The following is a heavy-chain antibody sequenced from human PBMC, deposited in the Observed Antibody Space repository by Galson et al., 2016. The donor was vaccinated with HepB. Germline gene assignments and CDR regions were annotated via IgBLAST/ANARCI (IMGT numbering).Heavy chain of an antibody. CDR2: IYSSGIT. CDR3: AYTYYYDSSGYSPFDN. D-gene: IGHD3-22*01. Sequence: TLSLTCTVSGGSISSAGYYWSWIRQHPGKGLEWIGYIYSSGITYYNRPLKSRVTISVDTSKNQFSLKLSSVTAADTAVYYCAYTYYYDSSGYSPFDNWSQGTLVTVSS. CDR1: GGSISSAGYY. V-gene: IGHV4-31*03. J-gene: IGHJ4*02.